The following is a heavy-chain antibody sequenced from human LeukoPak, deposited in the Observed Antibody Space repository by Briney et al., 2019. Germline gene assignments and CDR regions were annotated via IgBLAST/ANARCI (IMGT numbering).Heavy chain of an antibody. CDR1: GGSISSSSYY. J-gene: IGHJ4*02. V-gene: IGHV4-39*01. Sequence: SETLSLTCTVSGGSISSSSYYWGWIRQPPGKGLEWIGSIYYSGSTYYNPSLKSRVTISVDTSKNQFSLKLSSVTAADTAAYYCARHSGGFGESIFDYWGQGTLVTVSS. CDR3: ARHSGGFGESIFDY. CDR2: IYYSGST. D-gene: IGHD3-10*01.